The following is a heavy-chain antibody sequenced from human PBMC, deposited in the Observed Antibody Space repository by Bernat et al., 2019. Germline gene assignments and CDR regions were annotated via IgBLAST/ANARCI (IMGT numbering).Heavy chain of an antibody. J-gene: IGHJ5*02. V-gene: IGHV2-5*02. D-gene: IGHD3-3*01. CDR2: IYWDDDK. CDR1: GFSLSTSGVG. CDR3: ANSKYNFWGGYYLGFHFLT. Sequence: QITLKESGPTLVKPTQTLTLTCAFSGFSLSTSGVGVGWIRQPPGKALEWLAFIYWDDDKRYSPSLKSRLTIIKDTSKNQVVLIMTNMDPVDTATYYWANSKYNFWGGYYLGFHFLTWGQGTLATVPS.